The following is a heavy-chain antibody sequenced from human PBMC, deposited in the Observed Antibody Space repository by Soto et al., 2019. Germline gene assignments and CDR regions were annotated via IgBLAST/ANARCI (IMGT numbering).Heavy chain of an antibody. CDR2: VRQDGSQK. CDR1: GFTLSSYW. D-gene: IGHD6-19*01. V-gene: IGHV3-7*01. Sequence: LTCEASGFTLSSYWRSWVRQAPGKGLEWVANVRQDGSQKFLVDSVKGRFTISRDNAKSYMYLEMNSRRAEDTAVYYCVRDGSSGGHFDSWGRRTLVTGSS. J-gene: IGHJ4*02. CDR3: VRDGSSGGHFDS.